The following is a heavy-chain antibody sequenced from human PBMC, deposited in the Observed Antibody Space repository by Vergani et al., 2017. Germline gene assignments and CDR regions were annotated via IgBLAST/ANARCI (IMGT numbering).Heavy chain of an antibody. CDR2: IYYSGST. CDR1: GGPVSSGSYY. CDR3: AREHSSSSSFWFDP. D-gene: IGHD6-6*01. Sequence: QVQLQESGPGLVKPSETLSLTCTVSGGPVSSGSYYWSWIRQPPGKGLEWIGYIYYSGSTNYNPSLKSRVTISVDTSKNQFSLKLSSVTAADTAVYYCAREHSSSSSFWFDPWGQGTLVTVSS. J-gene: IGHJ5*02. V-gene: IGHV4-61*01.